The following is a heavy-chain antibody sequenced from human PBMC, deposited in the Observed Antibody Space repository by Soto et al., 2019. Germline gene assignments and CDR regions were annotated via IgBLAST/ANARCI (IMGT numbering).Heavy chain of an antibody. CDR3: AKGDNLGPKTGYAFDP. D-gene: IGHD5-12*01. CDR1: GDSVSSNTAS. V-gene: IGHV6-1*01. J-gene: IGHJ5*02. CDR2: TYFRSKWFN. Sequence: SQTLSLTCAISGDSVSSNTASLNLIRQSPSRGLEWLGRTYFRSKWFNDYAVSVKSRIVINPDTSNNQFSLQLSSVTPEDTAVYFCAKGDNLGPKTGYAFDPWGQGIMVTVSS.